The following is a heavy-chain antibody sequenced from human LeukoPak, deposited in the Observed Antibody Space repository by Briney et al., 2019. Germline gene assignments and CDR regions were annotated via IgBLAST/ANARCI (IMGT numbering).Heavy chain of an antibody. D-gene: IGHD6-6*01. CDR2: IYTSGST. CDR3: ARVPGKLVYYYYMDV. J-gene: IGHJ6*03. Sequence: PSETLSLTCTVSGGSISSGSYYWSWIRQPAGKGLEWIGRIYTSGSTNYNPSLKSRVTISVDTSKNQFSLKLSSVTAADTAVYYCARVPGKLVYYYYMDVWGNGTTVTVSS. CDR1: GGSISSGSYY. V-gene: IGHV4-61*02.